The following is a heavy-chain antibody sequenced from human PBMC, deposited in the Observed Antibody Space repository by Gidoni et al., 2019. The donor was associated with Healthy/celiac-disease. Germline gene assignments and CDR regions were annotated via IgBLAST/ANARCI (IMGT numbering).Heavy chain of an antibody. J-gene: IGHJ2*01. V-gene: IGHV3-21*01. CDR3: ARERADSSGYPAPEYFDL. CDR1: GFTFSSYS. Sequence: EVQLVESGGGLVKPGGSLRLSCAASGFTFSSYSMNWVRQAPGKGLEWVSSISSSSSYIYYADSVKGRFTIYRDNAKNSLYRQMNSLRAEDTAVYYCARERADSSGYPAPEYFDLWGRGTLVTVSS. D-gene: IGHD3-22*01. CDR2: ISSSSSYI.